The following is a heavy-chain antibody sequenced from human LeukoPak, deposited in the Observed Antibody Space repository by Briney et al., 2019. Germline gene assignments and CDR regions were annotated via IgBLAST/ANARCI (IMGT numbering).Heavy chain of an antibody. CDR2: INPNSGGT. V-gene: IGHV1-2*02. CDR3: ARMRGSYYHWFDP. J-gene: IGHJ5*02. Sequence: ASVKVSCKASGYTFTGYYMHWVRQAPGQGLEWMGWINPNSGGTNYAQKFQGRVTMTRDTSVSTAYMELSRLRSDDTAVYYCARMRGSYYHWFDPWGQGTLVTVSS. D-gene: IGHD1-26*01. CDR1: GYTFTGYY.